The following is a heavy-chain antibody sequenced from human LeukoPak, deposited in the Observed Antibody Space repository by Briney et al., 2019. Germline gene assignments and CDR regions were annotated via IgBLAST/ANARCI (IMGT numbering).Heavy chain of an antibody. D-gene: IGHD2-15*01. J-gene: IGHJ4*02. Sequence: PGGSLLLSCAASAFTVSSNYMSRVRLAPGKGLGWVSVIYSGGSTYYADSVKGRFTISRDNSKNTLYLQMNSLRAEDTAVYYCARFVGSFGFDYWGQGTLVTVSS. V-gene: IGHV3-53*01. CDR2: IYSGGST. CDR1: AFTVSSNY. CDR3: ARFVGSFGFDY.